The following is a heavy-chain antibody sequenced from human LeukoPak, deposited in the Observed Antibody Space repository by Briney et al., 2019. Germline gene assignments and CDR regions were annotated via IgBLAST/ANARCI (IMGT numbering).Heavy chain of an antibody. J-gene: IGHJ3*02. Sequence: PPGGSLRLSCAASGFTFSSYWMSWVRQAPGKGLEWVANIKQDGSEKYYVDSVKGRFTISRDNAKNSLYLQMNSLRAEDTAVYYCARELRYSGPDGAFDIWGQGTMVTVSS. V-gene: IGHV3-7*01. D-gene: IGHD1-26*01. CDR2: IKQDGSEK. CDR3: ARELRYSGPDGAFDI. CDR1: GFTFSSYW.